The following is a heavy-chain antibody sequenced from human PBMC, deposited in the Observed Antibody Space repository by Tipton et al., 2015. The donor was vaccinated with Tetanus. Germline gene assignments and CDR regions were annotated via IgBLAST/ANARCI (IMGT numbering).Heavy chain of an antibody. CDR1: GYTFTGYY. D-gene: IGHD3-22*01. Sequence: VQLVQSGAEVKKPGASVKVSCKASGYTFTGYYMYWVRQAPGQGLEWMGWIDPNSGGTVYAQKFQRRVTMTRDTSISTAYMELRSLRSDDTAVYYCARDRGDYIYYGMDVWGPGTTVTVS. CDR3: ARDRGDYIYYGMDV. V-gene: IGHV1-2*02. CDR2: IDPNSGGT. J-gene: IGHJ6*02.